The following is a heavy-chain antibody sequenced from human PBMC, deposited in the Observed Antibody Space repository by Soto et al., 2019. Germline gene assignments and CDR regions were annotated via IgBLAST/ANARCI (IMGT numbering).Heavy chain of an antibody. Sequence: SETLSLTCAVYGGSFSGYYWSWIRQPPGKGLEWIGEINLSGSTNYNPSLKSRVTISVDTSKNQFSLKLSSVTAADTAVYYCARGWRFIPAAISDYGMDVWGQGTTVTVSS. CDR2: INLSGST. CDR3: ARGWRFIPAAISDYGMDV. D-gene: IGHD2-2*02. V-gene: IGHV4-34*01. J-gene: IGHJ6*02. CDR1: GGSFSGYY.